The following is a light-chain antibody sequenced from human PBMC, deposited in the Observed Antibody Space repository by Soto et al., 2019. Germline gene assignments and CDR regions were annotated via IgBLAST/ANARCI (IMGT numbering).Light chain of an antibody. CDR2: NVS. Sequence: QFALTQPASVSGSPGQSITISCTGTSSDVGAYNYVSWYQQHPGKAPKLIIYNVSNRPSGVSNRFSGSKSANTASLTIFGLHAEDEADYYCNSFTDRTTVLFGGGTKVTVL. J-gene: IGLJ2*01. CDR3: NSFTDRTTVL. CDR1: SSDVGAYNY. V-gene: IGLV2-14*01.